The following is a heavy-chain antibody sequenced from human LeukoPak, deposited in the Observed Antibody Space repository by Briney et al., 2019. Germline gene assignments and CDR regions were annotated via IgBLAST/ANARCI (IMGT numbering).Heavy chain of an antibody. V-gene: IGHV1-2*06. J-gene: IGHJ4*02. CDR2: INPNSGGT. CDR3: RADYYDSSGYGILFDY. Sequence: ASVKVSCKASGYTFTGYYMHWVRQAPGQGLEWMGRINPNSGGTNYAQKFQGRVTMTRDTSISTACMELSRLRSDDTAVYYCRADYYDSSGYGILFDYWGQGTLVTVSS. D-gene: IGHD3-22*01. CDR1: GYTFTGYY.